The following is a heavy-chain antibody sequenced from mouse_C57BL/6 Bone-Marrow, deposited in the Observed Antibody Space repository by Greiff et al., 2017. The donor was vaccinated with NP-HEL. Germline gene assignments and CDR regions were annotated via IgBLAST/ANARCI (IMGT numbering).Heavy chain of an antibody. Sequence: EVKLMESGPGLVKPSQSLSLPCSVTGYSITSGYYWNWIRQFPGNKLEWMGYISYDGSNNYNPSLKNRISITRDTSKNQFFLKLNSVTTEDTATYYCARGYYGTWFAYWGQGTLVTVSA. CDR2: ISYDGSN. J-gene: IGHJ3*01. CDR1: GYSITSGYY. D-gene: IGHD1-2*01. V-gene: IGHV3-6*01. CDR3: ARGYYGTWFAY.